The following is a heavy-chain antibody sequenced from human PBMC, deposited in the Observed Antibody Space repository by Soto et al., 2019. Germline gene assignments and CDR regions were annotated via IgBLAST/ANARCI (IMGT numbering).Heavy chain of an antibody. D-gene: IGHD4-17*01. CDR1: GYTFTSDG. Sequence: ASLKVGCKASGYTFTSDGISWVRQAPGQGLEWMGWISAYNGNTNYAQKLQGRVTMTTDTSTSTAYMELRSLRSDDTAVYYCARDRDGVWDYGDYIAYWGQGTLVTVSS. CDR2: ISAYNGNT. CDR3: ARDRDGVWDYGDYIAY. J-gene: IGHJ4*02. V-gene: IGHV1-18*01.